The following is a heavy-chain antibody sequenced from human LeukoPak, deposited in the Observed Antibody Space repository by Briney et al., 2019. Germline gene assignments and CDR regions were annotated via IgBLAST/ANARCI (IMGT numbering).Heavy chain of an antibody. V-gene: IGHV1-2*02. CDR3: SRLYGDFGYYFDH. J-gene: IGHJ4*02. CDR2: INPNSGGT. D-gene: IGHD4-17*01. CDR1: GYTFTDYY. Sequence: ASVKVSCKASGYTFTDYYMHWVRQAPGQGLEWMGWINPNSGGTNYSKKFQGRGTMTRDNSISNAYLELSRPGSDDNAVYYCSRLYGDFGYYFDHGGQGPLVTVPS.